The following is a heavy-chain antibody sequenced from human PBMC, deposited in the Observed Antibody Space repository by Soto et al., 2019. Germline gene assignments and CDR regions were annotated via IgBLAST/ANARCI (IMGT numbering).Heavy chain of an antibody. D-gene: IGHD2-15*01. CDR1: GGSLSNYY. CDR2: IYHSGGT. J-gene: IGHJ4*01. Sequence: QVQLQQWGAGLLKPSETLSLTCAVSGGSLSNYYWSWIRQPPGKGLEWIGEIYHSGGTNYNPSLKRPVTLSVDTPKRQLSLRLSAVSAANTALYYSATSNIYFFQSGGSHQVPLACWGHGT. V-gene: IGHV4-34*02. CDR3: ATSNIYFFQSGGSHQVPLAC.